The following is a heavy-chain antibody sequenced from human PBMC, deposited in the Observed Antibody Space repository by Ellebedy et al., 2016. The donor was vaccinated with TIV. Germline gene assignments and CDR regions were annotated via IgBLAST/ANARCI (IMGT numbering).Heavy chain of an antibody. CDR3: ARAGYSSGWADFKAPVY. D-gene: IGHD6-19*01. CDR1: GYIFATNT. V-gene: IGHV1-3*01. Sequence: ASVKVSXXASGYIFATNTIHWVRQAPGQRLEWMGWINPDKGNTKYSQQFQGRVTITRDTSTSTAYMELRSLRSDDTAVYYCARAGYSSGWADFKAPVYWGQGTLVTVSS. CDR2: INPDKGNT. J-gene: IGHJ4*02.